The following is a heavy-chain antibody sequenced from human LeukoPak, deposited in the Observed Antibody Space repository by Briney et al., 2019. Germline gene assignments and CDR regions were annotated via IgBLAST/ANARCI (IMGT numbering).Heavy chain of an antibody. CDR3: AGEVEYVSSGNRGDY. D-gene: IGHD3-22*01. Sequence: RASVKVSCKASGGTFSSYAISWVRQAPGQGLEWMGGIIPIFGTTNYAQKFQGRVTITTDESTSTAYMELSSLRSEDTAVYYCAGEVEYVSSGNRGDYWGQGTLVTVSS. CDR2: IIPIFGTT. J-gene: IGHJ4*02. CDR1: GGTFSSYA. V-gene: IGHV1-69*05.